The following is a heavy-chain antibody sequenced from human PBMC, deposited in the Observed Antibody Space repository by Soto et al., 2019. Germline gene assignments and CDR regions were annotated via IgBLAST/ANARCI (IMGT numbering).Heavy chain of an antibody. Sequence: EVQLVESGGGLVQPGGSLRLSCAASGFTFSRYWMHWVRQAPGKGLVWVSRINSDGSSTSYADSVKGRFTISRDNAKNTLYLQMNSLIAEDTAVYYCAREALTVTRAFDIWGQGTMVTVSS. J-gene: IGHJ3*02. CDR2: INSDGSST. V-gene: IGHV3-74*01. CDR3: AREALTVTRAFDI. CDR1: GFTFSRYW. D-gene: IGHD4-17*01.